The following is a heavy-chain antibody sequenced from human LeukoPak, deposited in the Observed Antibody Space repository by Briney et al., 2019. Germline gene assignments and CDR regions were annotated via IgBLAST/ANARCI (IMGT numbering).Heavy chain of an antibody. Sequence: GGSLRLSCAASGFTFSSYAMSWVRQAPGKGLEWVSSLSGSGGSPNYANSVKGRLTISRDNSKNTLYLQMNSLRAEDTAVYYCANALGGGNTWYYFDCWGQGTLVTVSS. CDR3: ANALGGGNTWYYFDC. CDR1: GFTFSSYA. D-gene: IGHD6-13*01. V-gene: IGHV3-23*01. CDR2: LSGSGGSP. J-gene: IGHJ4*02.